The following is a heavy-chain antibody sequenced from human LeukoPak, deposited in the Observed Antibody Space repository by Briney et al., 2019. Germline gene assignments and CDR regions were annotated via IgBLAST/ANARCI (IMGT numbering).Heavy chain of an antibody. J-gene: IGHJ4*02. V-gene: IGHV3-9*01. CDR1: GFTFEEYA. D-gene: IGHD1-14*01. Sequence: GGSLRLSCAASGFTFEEYAMHWVRHAPGRGREGVSGISWSGYSINYADSMKGRFTISRDKAENCLYLQMSSEREEDTALYYCARGHNRYYPPDSWGQGTLVTVSS. CDR2: ISWSGYSI. CDR3: ARGHNRYYPPDS.